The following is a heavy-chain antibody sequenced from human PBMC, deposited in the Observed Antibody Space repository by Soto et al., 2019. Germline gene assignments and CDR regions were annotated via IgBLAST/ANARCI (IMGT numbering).Heavy chain of an antibody. J-gene: IGHJ6*02. Sequence: SETLSLTCAVYGGSFSGYYWSWIRQPPGKGLEWIGEINHSGSTNYNPSLKSRVTISVDTSKNQSSLKLSSVTAADTAVYYCARLRIGCSSTSCYRYRGGYYYYGMDVWGQGTTVTVSS. CDR2: INHSGST. CDR3: ARLRIGCSSTSCYRYRGGYYYYGMDV. V-gene: IGHV4-34*01. D-gene: IGHD2-2*01. CDR1: GGSFSGYY.